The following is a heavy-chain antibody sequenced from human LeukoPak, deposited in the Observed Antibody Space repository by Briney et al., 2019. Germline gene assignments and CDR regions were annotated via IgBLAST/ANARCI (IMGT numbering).Heavy chain of an antibody. CDR2: INQVASEK. V-gene: IGHV3-7*01. CDR1: GFTISFYW. Sequence: GGSLRLSCAASGFTISFYWMSWVRQAPGKGLEWVANINQVASEKNYVDSVKGRFTISRDNAKNSLYLQMNSVRAEDTAMYYCAKDPWGSSSFWGQGTLVIVSS. CDR3: AKDPWGSSSF. D-gene: IGHD6-6*01. J-gene: IGHJ4*02.